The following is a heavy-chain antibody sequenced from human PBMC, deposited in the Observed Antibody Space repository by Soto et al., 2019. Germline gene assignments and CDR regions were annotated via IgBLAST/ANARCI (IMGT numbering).Heavy chain of an antibody. CDR2: ISYDGSNK. CDR3: AKDKVEIVATINYYYYYMDV. J-gene: IGHJ6*03. Sequence: GGSLRLSCAASGFTFSSYGMHWVRQAPGKGLEWVAVISYDGSNKYYADSVKGRFTISRDNSKNTLYLQMNSLRAEDTAVYYCAKDKVEIVATINYYYYYMDVWGKGTTVTVSS. D-gene: IGHD5-12*01. V-gene: IGHV3-30*18. CDR1: GFTFSSYG.